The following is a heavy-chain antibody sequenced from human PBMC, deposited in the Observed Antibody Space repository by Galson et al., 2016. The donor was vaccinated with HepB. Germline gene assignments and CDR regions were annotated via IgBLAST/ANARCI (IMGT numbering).Heavy chain of an antibody. Sequence: SLRLSCAASRFTFSSYVMSWVRQAPGKGLEWVGFIRSKAYGGTTEYAASVKGRFTISRDDSKSIAYLQMNSLKTEDTAVYYCTRGGVATTRRGFDYWGQGTLVTVSS. D-gene: IGHD5-24*01. V-gene: IGHV3-49*04. CDR1: RFTFSSYV. J-gene: IGHJ4*02. CDR2: IRSKAYGGTT. CDR3: TRGGVATTRRGFDY.